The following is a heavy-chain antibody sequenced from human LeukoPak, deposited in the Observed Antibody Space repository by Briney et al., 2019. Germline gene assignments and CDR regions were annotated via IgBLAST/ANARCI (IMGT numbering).Heavy chain of an antibody. CDR3: ARLYSSSWYSLDY. CDR1: GFNFNTYY. D-gene: IGHD6-13*01. Sequence: ASVKVSCKTSGFNFNTYYMHWVRQAPGQGLEWMGWINPNSGGTNYAQKFQGRVTMTRDTSISTAYMELSRLRSDDTAVYYCARLYSSSWYSLDYWGQETLVTVYS. J-gene: IGHJ4*02. V-gene: IGHV1-2*02. CDR2: INPNSGGT.